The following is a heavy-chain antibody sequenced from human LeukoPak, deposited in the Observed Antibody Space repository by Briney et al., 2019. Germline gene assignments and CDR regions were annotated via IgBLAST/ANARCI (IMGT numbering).Heavy chain of an antibody. CDR1: GYTFTSYD. J-gene: IGHJ5*02. Sequence: GASVTVSCKASGYTFTSYDINGVRQPPGQGREWRGWMNPNSGNTDYTQSLQGRVTMTRNTSISTAYMELSSVRSEDTAVYYCARSPKTRITIFRVVRYNWFDTWGQGTLVTVSS. V-gene: IGHV1-8*01. CDR3: ARSPKTRITIFRVVRYNWFDT. D-gene: IGHD3-3*01. CDR2: MNPNSGNT.